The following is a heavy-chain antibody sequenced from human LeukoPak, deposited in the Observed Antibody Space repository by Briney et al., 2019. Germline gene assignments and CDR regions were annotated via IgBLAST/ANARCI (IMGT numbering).Heavy chain of an antibody. CDR2: INWNGDST. V-gene: IGHV3-20*04. J-gene: IGHJ6*03. CDR3: ATVPAASNYYYYMDV. CDR1: GSTFDDYG. D-gene: IGHD2-2*01. Sequence: GGSLRLSCAASGSTFDDYGMSWVRQAPGKGLEWVSGINWNGDSTGYADSVKGRFTISRDNAKNSLYLQMNSLRAEDTALYYCATVPAASNYYYYMDVWGKGTTVTVSS.